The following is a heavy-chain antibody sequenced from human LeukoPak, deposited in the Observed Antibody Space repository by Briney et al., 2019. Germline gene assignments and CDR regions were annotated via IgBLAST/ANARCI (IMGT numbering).Heavy chain of an antibody. J-gene: IGHJ2*01. V-gene: IGHV4-4*07. CDR2: IYTSGST. CDR3: ARLTSSWYQDWYFDL. Sequence: SETLSLTCTVSSGSISNYDWSWIRQPAGKGLEWIGRIYTSGSTNYNPSLKSRVTMSVDTSKKQFSLKLSSVTAADTAVYYCARLTSSWYQDWYFDLWGRGTLVTVSS. D-gene: IGHD6-13*01. CDR1: SGSISNYD.